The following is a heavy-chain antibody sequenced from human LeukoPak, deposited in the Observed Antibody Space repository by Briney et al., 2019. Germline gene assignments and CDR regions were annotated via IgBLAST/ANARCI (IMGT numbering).Heavy chain of an antibody. V-gene: IGHV4-61*02. J-gene: IGHJ6*03. CDR2: IYTSGST. CDR3: ARLPRIAARPAGYYYYYYMDV. D-gene: IGHD6-6*01. CDR1: GGSISSGSYY. Sequence: SETLSLTCTVSGGSISSGSYYWSWIRQPAGKGLEWIGRIYTSGSTNYNPSLKSRVTISVDTSKNQFSLKLSSVTAADTAVYYCARLPRIAARPAGYYYYYYMDVWSKGTTVTVSS.